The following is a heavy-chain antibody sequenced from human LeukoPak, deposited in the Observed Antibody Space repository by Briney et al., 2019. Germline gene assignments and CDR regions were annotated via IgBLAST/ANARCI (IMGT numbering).Heavy chain of an antibody. CDR2: ISGHNANT. D-gene: IGHD6-13*01. Sequence: ASVKVSCKASGYTFTSYGINWVRQAPGQGPEWVGWISGHNANTNCGRKFQGRVAMTTDTSTSTAYMELRSLTFDDTAIYYCARTSYSSTWHSDYWGQGTLVAVSS. J-gene: IGHJ4*02. V-gene: IGHV1-18*01. CDR3: ARTSYSSTWHSDY. CDR1: GYTFTSYG.